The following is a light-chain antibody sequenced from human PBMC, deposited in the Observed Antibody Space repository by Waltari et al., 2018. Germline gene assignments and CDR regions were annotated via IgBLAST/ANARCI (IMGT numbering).Light chain of an antibody. CDR1: RSLLHSSGYNY. CDR2: LGS. J-gene: IGKJ4*01. CDR3: MQALQSPLT. Sequence: DIVMTQSPLSLPVTPGEPASISCKSSRSLLHSSGYNYVDWYLQKTGQSPQLLISLGSNRASGVPYRFSGSGSGTDFTLKISRVEAEDVGVYYCMQALQSPLTFGGGTKVEIK. V-gene: IGKV2-28*01.